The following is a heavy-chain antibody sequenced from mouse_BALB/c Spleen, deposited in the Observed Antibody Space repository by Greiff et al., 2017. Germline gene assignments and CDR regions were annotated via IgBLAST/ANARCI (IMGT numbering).Heavy chain of an antibody. D-gene: IGHD1-1*01. Sequence: QVQLKESGAELVRPGTSVKMSCKAAGYTFTNYWIGWVKQRPGHGLEWIGDIYPGGGYTNYNEKFKGKATLTADTSSSTAYMQLSSLTSEDSAIYYCARDWYYGSSSYAMDYWGQGTSVTVSS. V-gene: IGHV1-63*02. J-gene: IGHJ4*01. CDR1: GYTFTNYW. CDR2: IYPGGGYT. CDR3: ARDWYYGSSSYAMDY.